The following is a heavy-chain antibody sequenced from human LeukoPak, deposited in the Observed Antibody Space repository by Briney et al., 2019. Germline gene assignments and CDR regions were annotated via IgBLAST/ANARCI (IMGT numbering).Heavy chain of an antibody. V-gene: IGHV4-34*01. CDR3: ARVRVTMVRGPIDY. J-gene: IGHJ4*02. CDR2: INHSGST. CDR1: GGSFSGYY. Sequence: SETLSLTCAVYGGSFSGYYWSWIRQPPGKGLEWIGEINHSGSTNYNPSLKSRVTISVDTSKNQFSLKLSSVTAADTAVYYCARVRVTMVRGPIDYWGQGTLVTVSS. D-gene: IGHD3-10*01.